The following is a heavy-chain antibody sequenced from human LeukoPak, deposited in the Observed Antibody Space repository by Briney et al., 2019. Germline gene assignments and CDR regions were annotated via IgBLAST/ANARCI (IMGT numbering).Heavy chain of an antibody. Sequence: PGGSLRLSCAASGFTFSSYGMHWVRQAPGKGLEWVAVISYDGSNKYYAGSVKGRFTISRDNSKNTLYLQMNSLRAEDTAVYFCSRDRRQAVAGTGYFDYWGQGTLVTVSS. CDR1: GFTFSSYG. V-gene: IGHV3-30*03. CDR3: SRDRRQAVAGTGYFDY. D-gene: IGHD6-19*01. J-gene: IGHJ4*02. CDR2: ISYDGSNK.